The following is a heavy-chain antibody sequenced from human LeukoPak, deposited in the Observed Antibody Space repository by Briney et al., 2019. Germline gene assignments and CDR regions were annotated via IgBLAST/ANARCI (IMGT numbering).Heavy chain of an antibody. CDR2: FYSSGST. CDR3: AKVAGSRYFDI. CDR1: GGSVSTYY. V-gene: IGHV4-4*07. J-gene: IGHJ2*01. D-gene: IGHD6-19*01. Sequence: SETLSLTCTVSGGSVSTYYWSWIRQPAGKGLEWIGRFYSSGSTSYNPSLKSRVSMSIDTSKNQFSLNLTSVTAADTAVHYCAKVAGSRYFDIWGRGTLVTVSS.